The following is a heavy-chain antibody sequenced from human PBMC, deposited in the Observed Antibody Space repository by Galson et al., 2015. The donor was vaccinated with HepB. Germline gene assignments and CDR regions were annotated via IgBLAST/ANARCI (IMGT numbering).Heavy chain of an antibody. Sequence: SVKVSGKAYGGTFSSSSIKWVRQAHGQGLGCMGGIIPICAIPNYAQKFQGRLTITADESTSTAYMDLSSLRSEDTAVYYCAAGGDYWGQGTLVTVSS. V-gene: IGHV1-69*13. J-gene: IGHJ4*02. CDR3: AAGGDY. CDR1: GGTFSSSS. CDR2: IIPICAIP. D-gene: IGHD3-16*01.